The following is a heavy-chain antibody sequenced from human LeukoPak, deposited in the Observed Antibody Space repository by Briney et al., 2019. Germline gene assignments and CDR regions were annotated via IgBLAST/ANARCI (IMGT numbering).Heavy chain of an antibody. CDR1: GYSISSGYY. D-gene: IGHD3-10*01. J-gene: IGHJ6*03. CDR3: ARAYGSGSYYPIYYYYYMDV. Sequence: KTSETLSLTCTVSGYSISSGYYWGWIRQPPGKGLEWIGSIYHSGSTYYNPSLKSRVTISVDTSKNQFSLKLSSVTAADTAVYHCARAYGSGSYYPIYYYYYMDVWGKGTTVTVSS. V-gene: IGHV4-38-2*02. CDR2: IYHSGST.